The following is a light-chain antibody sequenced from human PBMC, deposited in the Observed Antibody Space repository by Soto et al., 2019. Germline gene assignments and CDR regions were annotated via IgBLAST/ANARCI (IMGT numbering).Light chain of an antibody. V-gene: IGKV3-20*01. J-gene: IGKJ3*01. CDR2: GAS. CDR1: QSVSSSY. CDR3: QQYGSSLLFT. Sequence: EIVLTQSPGTLSLSPGERATLSCRASQSVSSSYLAWYQQKPGQAPRLLIYGASSRATGIPDRFSGSGSGTDFTLTISRLEPEDFALYYCQQYGSSLLFTFGPGTKVDI.